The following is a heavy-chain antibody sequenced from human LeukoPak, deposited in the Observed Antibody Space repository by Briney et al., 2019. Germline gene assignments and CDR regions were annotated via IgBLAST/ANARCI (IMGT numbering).Heavy chain of an antibody. J-gene: IGHJ3*02. V-gene: IGHV1-69*13. Sequence: SVKVSCEASGGTFSSYAISWVRQAPGQGLEWMGGIIPIFGTANYAQKFQGRVTITADESTSTAYMELSSLRSEDTAVYYCARDQGTTVVTNDAFDIWGQGTMVTVSS. CDR1: GGTFSSYA. CDR2: IIPIFGTA. CDR3: ARDQGTTVVTNDAFDI. D-gene: IGHD4-23*01.